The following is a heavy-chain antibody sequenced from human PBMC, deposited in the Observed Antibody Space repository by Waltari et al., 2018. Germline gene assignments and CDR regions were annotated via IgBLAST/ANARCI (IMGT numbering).Heavy chain of an antibody. CDR3: AKDSGSYSGIDY. Sequence: EVQLVESGGGLVKPGGSLRLSWAASGFTFSSYSMTWVRQAPGKGLEWVSSIRSSTIYVYYAGAVKGRFTISRDNAKNALYLQMNSLGAEDTAVYYCAKDSGSYSGIDYWGQGTLVTVSS. V-gene: IGHV3-21*01. D-gene: IGHD1-26*01. CDR1: GFTFSSYS. CDR2: IRSSTIYV. J-gene: IGHJ4*02.